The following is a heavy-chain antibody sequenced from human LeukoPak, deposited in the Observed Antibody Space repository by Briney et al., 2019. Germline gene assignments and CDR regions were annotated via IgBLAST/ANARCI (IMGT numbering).Heavy chain of an antibody. Sequence: GGTLRLSCAASGFTFSSYGMSWVRQAPGKGLVWVSRISDEGSHTFYADSVKGRFAMSRDNARNALYLQMNSLRVEDTAVYYCARITGGYNLMDYWGQGTLVTVSS. CDR3: ARITGGYNLMDY. V-gene: IGHV3-74*01. D-gene: IGHD5-24*01. CDR1: GFTFSSYG. CDR2: ISDEGSHT. J-gene: IGHJ4*02.